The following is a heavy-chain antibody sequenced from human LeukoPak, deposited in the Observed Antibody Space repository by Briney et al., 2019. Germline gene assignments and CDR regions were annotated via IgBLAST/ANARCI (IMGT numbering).Heavy chain of an antibody. CDR3: AREAMATITEYYFDY. CDR2: IIPIFGTA. V-gene: IGHV1-69*05. CDR1: GGTFIIYA. J-gene: IGHJ4*02. D-gene: IGHD5-24*01. Sequence: SVTVSFKASGGTFIIYAISWVRQAPGQGGEWMGGIIPIFGTANYAQKFQGRVTITTDESTSTAYMGLSSLRSEDTAVYYCAREAMATITEYYFDYWGQGTLVTVSS.